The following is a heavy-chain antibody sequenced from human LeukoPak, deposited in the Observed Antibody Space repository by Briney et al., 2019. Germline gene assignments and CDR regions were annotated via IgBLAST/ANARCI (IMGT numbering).Heavy chain of an antibody. Sequence: SQTLSLTCTVSGGSISSGGYSWSWIRQPPGKGLEWIGYIHHTGSTYYNPSLKSRVTISVDRSKNQFSLKLSSVTAADTAMYFCARTPTYCGGDCYYFDPWGQGTLVTVSS. V-gene: IGHV4-30-2*01. J-gene: IGHJ5*02. CDR1: GGSISSGGYS. D-gene: IGHD2-21*02. CDR2: IHHTGST. CDR3: ARTPTYCGGDCYYFDP.